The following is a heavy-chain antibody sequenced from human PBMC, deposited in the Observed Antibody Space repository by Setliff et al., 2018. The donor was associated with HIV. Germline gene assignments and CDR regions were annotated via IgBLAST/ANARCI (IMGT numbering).Heavy chain of an antibody. Sequence: GGSLRLSCAASGFTVSSNYMSWVRQAPGKGLEWVSVIYSGGSTYYADSVKGRFTISRDNSKSTLYLQMNSLRAEDTAVYYCAREERVADRPDLDAFDIWGQGTMVTVSS. V-gene: IGHV3-66*02. J-gene: IGHJ3*02. CDR1: GFTVSSNY. CDR2: IYSGGST. CDR3: AREERVADRPDLDAFDI. D-gene: IGHD6-19*01.